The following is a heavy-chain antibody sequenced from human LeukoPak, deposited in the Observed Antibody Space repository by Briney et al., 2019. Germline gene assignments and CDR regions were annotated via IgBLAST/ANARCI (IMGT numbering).Heavy chain of an antibody. D-gene: IGHD5-12*01. V-gene: IGHV1-8*01. CDR2: MNPNSGNT. CDR1: GYTFTSYD. CDR3: ARGGYSGYDFYDDY. Sequence: ASVKVSCKASGYTFTSYDINWVRQATGQGLEWMGWMNPNSGNTGYAQKFQGRVTMTRNTSISTAYMELSSLRSEDTAVHYCARGGYSGYDFYDDYWGQGTLVTVSS. J-gene: IGHJ4*02.